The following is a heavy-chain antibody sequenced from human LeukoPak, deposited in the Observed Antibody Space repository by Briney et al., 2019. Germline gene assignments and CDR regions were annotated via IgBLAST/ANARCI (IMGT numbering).Heavy chain of an antibody. CDR1: RFTFSSYS. CDR2: ISSSSSYI. J-gene: IGHJ4*02. V-gene: IGHV3-21*01. Sequence: PGGSLRLSCAASRFTFSSYSMNWVRQAPGKGLEWVSAISSSSSYIYYADSVKGRFTISRDNAKNSLYLQMNSLRAEDTAVYYCARAANRYCSGGSCYGYWGQGTLVTVSS. CDR3: ARAANRYCSGGSCYGY. D-gene: IGHD2-15*01.